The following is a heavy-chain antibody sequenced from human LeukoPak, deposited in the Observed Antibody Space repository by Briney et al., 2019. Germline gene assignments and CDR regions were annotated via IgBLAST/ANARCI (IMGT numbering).Heavy chain of an antibody. J-gene: IGHJ4*02. D-gene: IGHD2-15*01. Sequence: SETLSLTCTVSGGSIISYWWSWIRQPPGKGLEWIGEINHSGSTNYNPSLKSRVTISVDTSKNQFSLKLSSVTAADTAVYYCARGSSGGSWLNYWGQGTLVTVSS. CDR1: GGSIISYW. CDR2: INHSGST. V-gene: IGHV4-34*01. CDR3: ARGSSGGSWLNY.